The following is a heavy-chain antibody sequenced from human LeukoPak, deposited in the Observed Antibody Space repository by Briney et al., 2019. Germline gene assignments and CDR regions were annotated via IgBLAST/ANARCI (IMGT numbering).Heavy chain of an antibody. D-gene: IGHD2-15*01. CDR2: INHSGST. Sequence: SETLSLTCAVYGGSFSGYYWRWIRQPPGKGLEWIGEINHSGSTNYNPSLKSRVTISVDTSKNQFSLKLSSVTAADTAVYYCARGGCSGGSCYSGLTIYWGQGTLVTVSS. V-gene: IGHV4-34*01. CDR3: ARGGCSGGSCYSGLTIY. J-gene: IGHJ4*02. CDR1: GGSFSGYY.